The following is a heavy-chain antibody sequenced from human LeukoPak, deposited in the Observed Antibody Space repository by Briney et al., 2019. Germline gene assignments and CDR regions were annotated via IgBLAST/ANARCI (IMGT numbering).Heavy chain of an antibody. D-gene: IGHD2-2*01. CDR2: SYYSGST. V-gene: IGHV4-39*01. Sequence: SETLSLTCTVSGGSISSRTYYWGWIRQPPGKGLEWIGSSYYSGSTYYNPSLKSRVTISVDSSKNQFSLKLRSVTAADTAVYYCARLADCSSTSCHDCWGQGTLATVSS. CDR3: ARLADCSSTSCHDC. J-gene: IGHJ4*02. CDR1: GGSISSRTYY.